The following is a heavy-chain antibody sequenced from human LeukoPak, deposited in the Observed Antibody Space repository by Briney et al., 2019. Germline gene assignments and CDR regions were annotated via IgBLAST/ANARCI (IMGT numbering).Heavy chain of an antibody. CDR3: ARGYCSSTSCYYNWFDP. D-gene: IGHD2-2*01. CDR1: GFTFTAYW. J-gene: IGHJ5*02. CDR2: IYSGGST. V-gene: IGHV3-53*01. Sequence: PGGSLRLSCEGSGFTFTAYWMSWVRQAPGKGLEWVSVIYSGGSTYYADSVKGRFTISRDNSKNTLYLQMNSLRAEDTAVYYCARGYCSSTSCYYNWFDPWGQGTLVTVSS.